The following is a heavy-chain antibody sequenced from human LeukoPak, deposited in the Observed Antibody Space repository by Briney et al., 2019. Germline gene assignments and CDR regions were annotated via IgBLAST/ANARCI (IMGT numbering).Heavy chain of an antibody. V-gene: IGHV3-15*01. D-gene: IGHD1-26*01. J-gene: IGHJ4*02. CDR1: GFTISNAW. CDR2: IKSKTDGGTT. Sequence: GGSLRLSCAASGFTISNAWMSWVCQAPGKGLEWVGRIKSKTDGGTTDYAAPVKGRFTISRDDSKNTLYLQMNSLKTEDTAVYYCTTDEWELHFDYWGQGTLVTVSS. CDR3: TTDEWELHFDY.